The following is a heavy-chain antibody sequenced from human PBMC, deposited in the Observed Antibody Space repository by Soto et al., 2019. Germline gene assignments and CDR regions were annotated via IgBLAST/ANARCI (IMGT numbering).Heavy chain of an antibody. J-gene: IGHJ6*02. V-gene: IGHV3-11*01. Sequence: QVQLVESGGGLVKPGGSLRLSCAASGITFSDCYMNWIRQAPGKGREWVSYMSSSGDSINYAGSVRGRFTVSRDNAKNSLYLQMNSLRAEDPDMYYCARVRFGQWGYAMDVWGQGTTVTVSS. CDR3: ARVRFGQWGYAMDV. CDR2: MSSSGDSI. CDR1: GITFSDCY. D-gene: IGHD3-10*01.